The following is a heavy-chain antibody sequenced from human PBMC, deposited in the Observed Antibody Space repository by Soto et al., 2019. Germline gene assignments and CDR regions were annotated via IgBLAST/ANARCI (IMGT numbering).Heavy chain of an antibody. J-gene: IGHJ4*02. D-gene: IGHD2-15*01. Sequence: PSETLSLTCSVSGGSISSSGYFWSWIRQHPGYGLEWLGHIYYSGPTHYNPSLKNRLTISRVTSKNQFSLKLRSVTAADTAVYYCARLGGVVSAPFDSWGQGALVTVSS. CDR2: IYYSGPT. V-gene: IGHV4-31*03. CDR1: GGSISSSGYF. CDR3: ARLGGVVSAPFDS.